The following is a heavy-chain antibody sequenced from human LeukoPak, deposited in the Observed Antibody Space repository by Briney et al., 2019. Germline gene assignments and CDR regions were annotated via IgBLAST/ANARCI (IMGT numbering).Heavy chain of an antibody. D-gene: IGHD2-15*01. Sequence: GGSLRLSCAASGFTFSDYNMNWVRQPPGKGLEWVSSISDSGTYKYYADSVKGRFTISRDNAKNSLYLQMDSLRAEDTAVYYCARRRYCTGGSCYSGLGYWGQGTLVTVSS. CDR1: GFTFSDYN. CDR2: ISDSGTYK. V-gene: IGHV3-21*01. CDR3: ARRRYCTGGSCYSGLGY. J-gene: IGHJ4*02.